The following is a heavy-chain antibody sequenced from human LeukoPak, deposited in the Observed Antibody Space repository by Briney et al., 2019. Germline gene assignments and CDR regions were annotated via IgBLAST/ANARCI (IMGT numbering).Heavy chain of an antibody. Sequence: GGSLRLSCAASGFTVSSNYMSWVRQAPGKGLEWVSVIYSGGSTYYADSVKGRFTISRDNSKNTLYLQMNSLRAEDTAVYYCAREGYSSSPGSFDPWGQGTLVTVSS. CDR3: AREGYSSSPGSFDP. CDR1: GFTVSSNY. J-gene: IGHJ5*02. D-gene: IGHD6-13*01. CDR2: IYSGGST. V-gene: IGHV3-66*02.